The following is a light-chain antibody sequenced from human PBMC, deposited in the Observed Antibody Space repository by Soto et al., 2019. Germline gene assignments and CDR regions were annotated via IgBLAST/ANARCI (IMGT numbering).Light chain of an antibody. CDR3: TSFTTSTTWV. Sequence: QAVVTQPPSVSGSPGQSVAISCTGTSSDVGSYNRVSWYQHHPGTAPKLLIYEVSNRPSGVPDRFSGSKSGNTASLTISGLQAEDEAHYYCTSFTTSTTWVFGGGTKLTVL. J-gene: IGLJ3*02. V-gene: IGLV2-18*02. CDR1: SSDVGSYNR. CDR2: EVS.